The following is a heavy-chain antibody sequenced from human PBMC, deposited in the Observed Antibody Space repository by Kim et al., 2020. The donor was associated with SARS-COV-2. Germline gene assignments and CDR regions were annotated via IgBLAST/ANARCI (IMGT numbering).Heavy chain of an antibody. CDR3: AWGGMVYGDYGGFDP. J-gene: IGHJ5*02. CDR1: GGSISSYY. V-gene: IGHV4-59*12. D-gene: IGHD4-17*01. CDR2: IYYSGST. Sequence: SETLTLTCTVSGGSISSYYWSWIRQPPGKGLEWIGYIYYSGSTNYKPSLKSRVTISVDTSKNQFSLKLRSVNAADTGGYYCAWGGMVYGDYGGFDPSGEG.